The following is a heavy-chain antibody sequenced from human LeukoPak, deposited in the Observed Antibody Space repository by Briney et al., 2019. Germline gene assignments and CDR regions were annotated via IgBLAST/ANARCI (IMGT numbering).Heavy chain of an antibody. V-gene: IGHV4-59*08. CDR3: ARGNGDGGLGGAY. CDR1: GGSISSYY. Sequence: SETLSLTCTVSGGSISSYYWSWIRQPPGKGLEWIGYIYYSGSTNYNPSLKSRVTISVDTSKNQFSLKLSSVTAADTAVYYCARGNGDGGLGGAYWGQGTLVTVSS. CDR2: IYYSGST. D-gene: IGHD4-23*01. J-gene: IGHJ4*02.